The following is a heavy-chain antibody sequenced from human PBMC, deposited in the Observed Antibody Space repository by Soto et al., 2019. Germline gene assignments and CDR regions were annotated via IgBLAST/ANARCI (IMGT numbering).Heavy chain of an antibody. CDR1: GFSLSTSGMC. J-gene: IGHJ5*02. CDR2: IDWDDDK. V-gene: IGHV2-70*02. D-gene: IGHD2-21*02. CDR3: ARGGDVVLVTAPLDH. Sequence: SGPTLVNPTQTLTLTCTFSGFSLSTSGMCMNWIRQPPGKALEWLARIDWDDDKYYNIFLKTRLTISKDTSKNQVVLTMTNMDPEDTAVYYCARGGDVVLVTAPLDHWGQGTLVTVSS.